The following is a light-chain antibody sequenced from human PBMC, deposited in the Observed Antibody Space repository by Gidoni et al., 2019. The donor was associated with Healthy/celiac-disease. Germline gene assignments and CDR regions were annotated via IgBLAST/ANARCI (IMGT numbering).Light chain of an antibody. CDR2: NVS. J-gene: IGLJ2*01. CDR1: SSDVGGYNY. V-gene: IGLV2-14*01. CDR3: SSYTSSSTRV. Sequence: QSALTQPASVSGCPGQSITISCTGTSSDVGGYNYVAWYHQHPGKAPKLMIYNVSNRPSGVSNRFSGSKSGNTSALTISGLQAEDEADYYCSSYTSSSTRVFGGGTKLTVL.